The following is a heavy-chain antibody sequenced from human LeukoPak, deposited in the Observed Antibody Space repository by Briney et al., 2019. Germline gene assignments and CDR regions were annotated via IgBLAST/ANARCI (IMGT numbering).Heavy chain of an antibody. CDR3: AKGGPQFFDY. CDR2: VASDGNDK. CDR1: GFTFSRYA. V-gene: IGHV3-30*04. J-gene: IGHJ4*02. Sequence: GRSLRLSCAASGFTFSRYAMHWVRQAPGKGLEWVAVVASDGNDKHHADSVKGRFTISRDSSKSTLYLQMNSLRAEDTAVYFCAKGGPQFFDYWGQGSLVTVSS. D-gene: IGHD5-24*01.